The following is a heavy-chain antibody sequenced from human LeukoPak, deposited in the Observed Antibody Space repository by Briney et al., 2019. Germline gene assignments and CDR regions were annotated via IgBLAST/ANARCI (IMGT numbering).Heavy chain of an antibody. V-gene: IGHV1-2*02. J-gene: IGHJ5*02. Sequence: GASVKVSCKASGYTFTVYYMHWVRQAPGQGLGWRGGINPNSGGTNYAQKFQGSVTMTRNTSISTAYMELSRLRSDDTAVYYCAHDSSSWGNWFDPRGQGTLVTVSS. D-gene: IGHD6-13*01. CDR2: INPNSGGT. CDR1: GYTFTVYY. CDR3: AHDSSSWGNWFDP.